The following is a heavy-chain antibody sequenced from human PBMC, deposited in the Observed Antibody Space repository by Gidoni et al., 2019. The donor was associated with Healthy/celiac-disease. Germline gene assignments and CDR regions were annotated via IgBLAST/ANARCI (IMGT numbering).Heavy chain of an antibody. D-gene: IGHD2-2*02. CDR2: ISSSSSYI. Sequence: EVQLVESGGGLVKPGGSLRLSCAASGFTFSSYSMNWFLQAPGTGLEWVSSISSSSSYIYYADSVKGRFTISRDNAKNSLYLQMNSLRAEDTAVYYCARGGHYCSSTSCYSWFDPWGQGTLVTVSS. J-gene: IGHJ5*02. CDR3: ARGGHYCSSTSCYSWFDP. V-gene: IGHV3-21*01. CDR1: GFTFSSYS.